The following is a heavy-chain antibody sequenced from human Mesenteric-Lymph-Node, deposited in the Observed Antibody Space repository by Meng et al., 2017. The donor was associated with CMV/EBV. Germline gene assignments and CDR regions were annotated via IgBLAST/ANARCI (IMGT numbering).Heavy chain of an antibody. CDR3: VKEGIRDEWPRDFDY. D-gene: IGHD2-21*01. V-gene: IGHV3-23*01. Sequence: GGSLRLSCAASGLTFSTYGMTWVRQALGKGLEWVSAITGSGGSIYYADSVKGRFTISRDNSKNTLYLQMDSLRHEDTAFYHCVKEGIRDEWPRDFDYWGQGLLVTVSS. J-gene: IGHJ4*02. CDR1: GLTFSTYG. CDR2: ITGSGGSI.